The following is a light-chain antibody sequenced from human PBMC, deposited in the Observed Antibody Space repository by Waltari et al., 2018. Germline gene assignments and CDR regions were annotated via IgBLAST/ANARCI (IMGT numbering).Light chain of an antibody. Sequence: EIVLTQSPGTLSLTPGERATLSCRASQSVTNNYLAWYQQKRGQAPRALIYGASSRASGVPDRFSGSGSGTDFTLTISRLEPEDFAVYYCQQYYSTPYTFGQGTKLEIK. CDR2: GAS. CDR3: QQYYSTPYT. V-gene: IGKV3-20*01. CDR1: QSVTNNY. J-gene: IGKJ2*01.